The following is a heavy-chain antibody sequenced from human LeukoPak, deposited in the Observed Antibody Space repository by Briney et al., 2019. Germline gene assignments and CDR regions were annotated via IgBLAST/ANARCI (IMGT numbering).Heavy chain of an antibody. CDR1: GYTFTGYY. Sequence: ASVKVSCKAFGYTFTGYYMHWVRQAPGQGLEWMGWINPNSGGTNYAQKFQGRVTMTRDTSISTAYMELSRLRSDDTAVYYCARDPGGYCSGGSCHIHYWGQGTLVTVSS. CDR3: ARDPGGYCSGGSCHIHY. D-gene: IGHD2-15*01. V-gene: IGHV1-2*02. CDR2: INPNSGGT. J-gene: IGHJ4*02.